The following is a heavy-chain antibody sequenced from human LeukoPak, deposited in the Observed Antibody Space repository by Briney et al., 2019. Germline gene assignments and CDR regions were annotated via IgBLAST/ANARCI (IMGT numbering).Heavy chain of an antibody. CDR1: GGSISSYY. D-gene: IGHD2-2*01. J-gene: IGHJ6*02. Sequence: SETLSLTCTVSGGSISSYYWSWIRQPPGKGLEWIGYIYYSGSTNYNPSLKSRVTISVDTSKNQFSLKLSSVTAADTAVYYCARVAVPAAQAPSGYYYYYGMDVWGQGTTVTVSS. CDR3: ARVAVPAAQAPSGYYYYYGMDV. CDR2: IYYSGST. V-gene: IGHV4-59*01.